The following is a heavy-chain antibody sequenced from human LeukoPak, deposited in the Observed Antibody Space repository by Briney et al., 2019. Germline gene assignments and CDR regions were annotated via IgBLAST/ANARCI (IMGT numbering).Heavy chain of an antibody. D-gene: IGHD3-22*01. CDR3: AKDRSYDSSGSSGD. V-gene: IGHV3-23*01. Sequence: GGSPRLSCAASGFTFSSYAMSWVRQAPGKGLEWVSGISGSGDNTYYADSVKGRFTISRDNSRNTLYLQTNSLRAEDTAVYYCAKDRSYDSSGSSGDWGQGTLVTVSA. CDR2: ISGSGDNT. J-gene: IGHJ4*02. CDR1: GFTFSSYA.